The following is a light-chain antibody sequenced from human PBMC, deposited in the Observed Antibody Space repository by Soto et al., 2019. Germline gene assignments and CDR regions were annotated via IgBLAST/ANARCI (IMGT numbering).Light chain of an antibody. V-gene: IGKV1-17*01. CDR3: LQHKSYPWT. CDR2: HTS. Sequence: DIQVTQSPSSLSASIGDRVSITCRASLDIGNDLDWYQQKPGKAPKRLLYHTSTLQSGVPSRFSGAGSGAEFTLTINGLQSEDFATYFCLQHKSYPWTFGQGTKVDSK. CDR1: LDIGND. J-gene: IGKJ1*01.